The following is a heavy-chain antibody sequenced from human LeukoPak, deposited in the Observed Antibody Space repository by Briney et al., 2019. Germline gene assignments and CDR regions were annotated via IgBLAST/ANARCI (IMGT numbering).Heavy chain of an antibody. D-gene: IGHD1-26*01. CDR3: ARGPSRGSYYTCNY. V-gene: IGHV3-7*01. CDR2: IKQDGSEK. CDR1: GFTFSSYW. J-gene: IGHJ4*02. Sequence: PGGSLRLSCAASGFTFSSYWMSWVRQAPGKGLEWVANIKQDGSEKYYVDSVKGRFTISRDNAKNSLYLQMNSLRAEDTAVYYCARGPSRGSYYTCNYWGQGTLVTVSS.